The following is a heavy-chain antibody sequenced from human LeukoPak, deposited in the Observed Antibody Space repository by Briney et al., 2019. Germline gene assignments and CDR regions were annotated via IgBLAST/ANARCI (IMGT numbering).Heavy chain of an antibody. CDR3: ARDILATSIAAPYY. CDR1: GGSISSRSYY. D-gene: IGHD6-13*01. CDR2: FYTSGST. V-gene: IGHV4-61*02. J-gene: IGHJ4*02. Sequence: SQTLSLTCTVSGGSISSRSYYWNWIRQPAGKGLEWIGRFYTSGSTNYNPSLKSRVTMSVDTSKNQFSLRLSSVNAADTAVYYCARDILATSIAAPYYWGQGTLVTVSS.